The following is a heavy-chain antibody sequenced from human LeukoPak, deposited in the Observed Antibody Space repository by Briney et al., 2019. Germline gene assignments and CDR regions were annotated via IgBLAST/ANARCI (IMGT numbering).Heavy chain of an antibody. J-gene: IGHJ4*02. D-gene: IGHD6-6*01. CDR1: GFSFTTYW. CDR2: IYPSNSET. Sequence: GESLKISCKGSGFSFTTYWIAWVRQMPGKGLEWIGIIYPSNSETRYRPSLQGQVTISADKSISTAYLQWSSLKASDTAIYYCARHYSSSSPFDYWGQGTLVTVSS. V-gene: IGHV5-51*01. CDR3: ARHYSSSSPFDY.